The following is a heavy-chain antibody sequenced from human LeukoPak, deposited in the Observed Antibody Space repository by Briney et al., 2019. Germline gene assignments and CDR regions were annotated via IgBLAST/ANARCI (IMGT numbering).Heavy chain of an antibody. CDR2: ISSSGSTI. CDR3: AREGSGYSRFARAFDI. CDR1: GGSISSNNW. J-gene: IGHJ3*02. V-gene: IGHV3-11*01. D-gene: IGHD6-13*01. Sequence: GTLSLTCAVSGGSISSNNWWSWVRQAPGKGLEWVSYISSSGSTIYYADSVKGRFTISRDNAKNSLYLQMNSLRAEDTAVYYCAREGSGYSRFARAFDIWGQGTMVTVSS.